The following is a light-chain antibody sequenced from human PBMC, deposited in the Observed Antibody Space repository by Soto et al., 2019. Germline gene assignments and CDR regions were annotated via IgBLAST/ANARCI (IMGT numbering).Light chain of an antibody. CDR3: RQGYSTPRT. Sequence: DIQTTQSPSSLSPSVGDSVTIPCRASHSISTYLNCYHQKPGKAPKLLIDAASSLQSGVPSRFSGSGSGTDFTLTISSLQPEDFATYYCRQGYSTPRTFGQWTKVDIK. CDR2: AAS. J-gene: IGKJ1*01. V-gene: IGKV1-39*01. CDR1: HSISTY.